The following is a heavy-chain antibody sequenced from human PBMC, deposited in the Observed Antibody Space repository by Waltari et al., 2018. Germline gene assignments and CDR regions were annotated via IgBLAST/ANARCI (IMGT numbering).Heavy chain of an antibody. V-gene: IGHV1-69*15. J-gene: IGHJ4*02. CDR1: GGTCSSDA. Sequence: QVQLVQSGAEVKKPGSSVTLSCKASGGTCSSDAISWVRQAPGQGLEWMGRILPIFGTANYAQKFQGRVTITADESTSTAYMELSSLRSEDTAVYYCARDDEYSSSSTFDYWGQGTLVTVSS. CDR3: ARDDEYSSSSTFDY. CDR2: ILPIFGTA. D-gene: IGHD6-6*01.